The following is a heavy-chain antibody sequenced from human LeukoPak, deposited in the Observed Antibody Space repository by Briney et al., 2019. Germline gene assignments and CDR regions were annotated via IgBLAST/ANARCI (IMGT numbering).Heavy chain of an antibody. Sequence: ASVKVSCKASGYTFTGYCMHWVRQAPGQGLEWMGWINPNSGGTNYAQKFQGRVTMTRDTSISTAYMELSRLRSDDTAVYYCARDLEAARSGELDYGMDVWGQGTTVTVSS. V-gene: IGHV1-2*02. D-gene: IGHD3-10*01. CDR1: GYTFTGYC. CDR2: INPNSGGT. J-gene: IGHJ6*02. CDR3: ARDLEAARSGELDYGMDV.